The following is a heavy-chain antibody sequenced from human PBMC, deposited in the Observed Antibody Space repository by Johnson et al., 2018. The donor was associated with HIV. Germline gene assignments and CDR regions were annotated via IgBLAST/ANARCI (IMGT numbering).Heavy chain of an antibody. Sequence: QLVESGGGLVQPGGSLRLSCAPSGFTFDDYAMHWVRQPPGKGLEWVSGISWTSDNIAYADSVKGRFTIARDNAKHSLHLQMNRLRTEDTAIYYCAKDRVRYSSDVDALDMWGQGTMVTVSP. CDR1: GFTFDDYA. CDR2: ISWTSDNI. V-gene: IGHV3-9*01. CDR3: AKDRVRYSSDVDALDM. D-gene: IGHD6-19*01. J-gene: IGHJ3*02.